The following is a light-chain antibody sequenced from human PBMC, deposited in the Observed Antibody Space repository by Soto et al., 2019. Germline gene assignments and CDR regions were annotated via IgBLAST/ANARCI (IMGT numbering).Light chain of an antibody. CDR3: QQYGDSPVT. V-gene: IGKV3-20*01. Sequence: EIVLTQSPGSLSLSPGERATLSCRASQSVSFYLAWYQQKPGQAPRLLISDASSRATDVPDRFSGSGSGTDFSLTISRLEPEDFAVYYCQQYGDSPVTFGQGTRWIS. CDR2: DAS. CDR1: QSVSFY. J-gene: IGKJ1*01.